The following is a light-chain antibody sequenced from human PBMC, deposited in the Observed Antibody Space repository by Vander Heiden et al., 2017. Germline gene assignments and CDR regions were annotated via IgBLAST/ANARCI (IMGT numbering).Light chain of an antibody. J-gene: IGKJ1*01. V-gene: IGKV1-5*01. CDR2: DAS. CDR1: QSISSW. Sequence: DIQMTQSPSPLSASVGDRVTITCRASQSISSWLAWYQQKPGKAPKLLIYDASSLESGVPSRFSGSGSGTEFTLTISSLQPDDFATYYCQHSGTFGQGTKVEIK. CDR3: QHSGT.